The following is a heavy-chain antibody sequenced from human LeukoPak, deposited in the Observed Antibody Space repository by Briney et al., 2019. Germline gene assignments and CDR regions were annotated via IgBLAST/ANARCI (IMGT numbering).Heavy chain of an antibody. CDR1: GGSFSGYY. CDR3: AVSTYYYDSSGRNWFDP. CDR2: INHSGST. D-gene: IGHD3-22*01. J-gene: IGHJ5*02. Sequence: SETLSLTCAVYGGSFSGYYWSWIRQPPGKGLEWIGEINHSGSTIYNPSLKSRVTISVDTSKNQFSLKLSSVTAADTAVYYCAVSTYYYDSSGRNWFDPWGQGTLVTVSS. V-gene: IGHV4-34*01.